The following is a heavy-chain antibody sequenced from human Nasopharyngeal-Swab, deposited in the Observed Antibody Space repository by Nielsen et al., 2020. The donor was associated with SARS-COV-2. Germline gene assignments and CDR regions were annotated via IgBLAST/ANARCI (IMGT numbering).Heavy chain of an antibody. CDR1: GGTFSSYK. J-gene: IGHJ4*02. V-gene: IGHV1-69*13. D-gene: IGHD6-6*01. CDR2: IITMFGTA. CDR3: ARDKSAALTPRSQYCFDY. Sequence: SVKVSCKASGGTFSSYKISWVRQAPGQGLEWMGGIITMFGTANYAQKFQGRVTITADESTSTAYMALSSLRSEDTAVYYCARDKSAALTPRSQYCFDYWGQGTLVTVSS.